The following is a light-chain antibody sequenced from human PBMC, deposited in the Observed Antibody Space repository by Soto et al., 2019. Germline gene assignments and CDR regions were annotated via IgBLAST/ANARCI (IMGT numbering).Light chain of an antibody. V-gene: IGKV3-15*01. J-gene: IGKJ1*01. CDR1: RSVSSN. CDR2: GAS. Sequence: EIEMTQSPATLSVSPGERATLSCRASRSVSSNLAWYQQKPGQAPRLLIYGASTRATGIPARFSGSGSGTEFTLTISSLQSEDFAVYYCQQYNNWPPTWTFGQGTKVDIK. CDR3: QQYNNWPPTWT.